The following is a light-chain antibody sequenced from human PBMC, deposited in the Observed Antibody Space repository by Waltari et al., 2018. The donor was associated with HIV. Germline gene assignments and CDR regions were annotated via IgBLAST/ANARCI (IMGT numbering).Light chain of an antibody. CDR1: SSISGRNF. Sequence: QSVLTQPPSASGTPGQRVTISCSGDSSISGRNFVNWYQQLPGTAPKLLIYRSYPRPSGGPDRFCGSKSCSAASVAISGLRSEAEAVYYCAAWDDNVRGVFGGETKLTVL. CDR3: AAWDDNVRGV. J-gene: IGLJ2*01. V-gene: IGLV1-47*01. CDR2: RSY.